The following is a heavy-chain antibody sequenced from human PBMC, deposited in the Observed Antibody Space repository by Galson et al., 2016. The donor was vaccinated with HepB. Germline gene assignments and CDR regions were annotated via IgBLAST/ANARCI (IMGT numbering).Heavy chain of an antibody. CDR3: AREGRGSNYDSSGYFLLYYYYMDV. J-gene: IGHJ6*03. D-gene: IGHD3-22*01. V-gene: IGHV4-61*02. CDR2: IYTSGST. Sequence: TLSLTCTVSGGSISRGSYYWSWIRQPAGKGLEWIGRIYTSGSTNYNPSLKSRVTISVDTSKNQFSLKLSSVTAADTAVYYCAREGRGSNYDSSGYFLLYYYYMDVWGKGTTVTVSS. CDR1: GGSISRGSYY.